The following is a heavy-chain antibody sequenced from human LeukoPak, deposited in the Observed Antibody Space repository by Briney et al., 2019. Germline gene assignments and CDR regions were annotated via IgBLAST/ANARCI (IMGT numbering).Heavy chain of an antibody. Sequence: GGSLRLSCAASGFTLSNYAMSWVRQAPGKGLEWVANIKQDGSEKYYVDSVKGRFTISRDNANNSLFLQMNRLRAEDTAVYYCARGRYYYDGSFAFDIWGQGTMVTVSS. V-gene: IGHV3-7*01. D-gene: IGHD3-22*01. CDR1: GFTLSNYA. CDR3: ARGRYYYDGSFAFDI. J-gene: IGHJ3*02. CDR2: IKQDGSEK.